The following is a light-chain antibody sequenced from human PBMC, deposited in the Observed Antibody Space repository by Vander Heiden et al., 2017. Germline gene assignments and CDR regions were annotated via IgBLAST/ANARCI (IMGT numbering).Light chain of an antibody. Sequence: DIVMTHSPPSLPGTPREPASISCRSSQSLLYSNGCHYLDCYVQKPGQSPQILIYLGSNRASGVPDRFSGSGSGTDFTLKISRVEAEDVGIYYCMQALQTSALTFGGGTKVEIK. CDR3: MQALQTSALT. V-gene: IGKV2-28*01. CDR2: LGS. J-gene: IGKJ4*01. CDR1: QSLLYSNGCHY.